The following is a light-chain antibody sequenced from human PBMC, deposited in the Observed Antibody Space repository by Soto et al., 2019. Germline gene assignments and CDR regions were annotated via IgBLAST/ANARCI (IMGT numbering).Light chain of an antibody. V-gene: IGKV3-15*01. Sequence: EIVMTPSPSTLSVSPWERSTLSFRASQSVSSNLAWYQQKPGQAPRLLIYGASTRATGIPARFSGGGSGTEFTLTISSLQSEDFAVYYCQQYDDSMTFGQGTKVDIK. CDR3: QQYDDSMT. CDR2: GAS. CDR1: QSVSSN. J-gene: IGKJ1*01.